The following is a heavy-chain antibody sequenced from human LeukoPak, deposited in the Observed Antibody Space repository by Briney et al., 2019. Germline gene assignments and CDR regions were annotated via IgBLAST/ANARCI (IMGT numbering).Heavy chain of an antibody. J-gene: IGHJ6*03. CDR3: AKDHYWGITVGDPGYYYMDV. CDR1: GFTFSSYA. V-gene: IGHV3-23*01. D-gene: IGHD3-16*01. CDR2: ISGSGGST. Sequence: PGVSLTLSCAASGFTFSSYAMIRVRQAPGKGLEWVSDISGSGGSTYYADPVRGRFTISRDNSKNTLSLKIKSLSAEDTAVYDCAKDHYWGITVGDPGYYYMDVWGKGTTVTVSS.